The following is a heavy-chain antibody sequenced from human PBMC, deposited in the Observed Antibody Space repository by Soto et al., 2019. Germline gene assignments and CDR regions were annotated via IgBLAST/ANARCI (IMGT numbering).Heavy chain of an antibody. CDR2: IYYSGST. CDR3: ARDRGWSRYYYGMDV. V-gene: IGHV4-59*01. J-gene: IGHJ6*02. Sequence: PSETLSLTCTVSGGSISSYYWSWIRQPPGKGLEWIGYIYYSGSTNYNPSLKSRVTISVDTSKNQFSLKLSSVTAADTAVYYCARDRGWSRYYYGMDVWGQGTTVTV. D-gene: IGHD6-19*01. CDR1: GGSISSYY.